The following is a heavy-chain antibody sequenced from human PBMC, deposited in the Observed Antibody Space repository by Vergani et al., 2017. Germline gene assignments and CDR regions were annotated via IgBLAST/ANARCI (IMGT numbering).Heavy chain of an antibody. V-gene: IGHV4-39*01. CDR1: GASIRSSNYY. Sequence: QLQLQESGPGLVKPSATLSLTCSVSGASIRSSNYYWGWIRQPPGKGLEWIASIYYSGSTYYNPSLKSRFTISVDTSKNQFSLKRSSVTAADTAVYFCARADFSTNWYGQSFNVDFWGPGALVTVSS. J-gene: IGHJ4*02. CDR2: IYYSGST. D-gene: IGHD6-13*01. CDR3: ARADFSTNWYGQSFNVDF.